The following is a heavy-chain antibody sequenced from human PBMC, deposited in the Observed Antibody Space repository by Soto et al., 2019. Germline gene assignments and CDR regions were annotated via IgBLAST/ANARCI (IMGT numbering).Heavy chain of an antibody. V-gene: IGHV4-34*08. CDR2: MSHSGGT. CDR3: PRVELGSSRTAGDVFDX. J-gene: IGHJ3*01. CDR1: AGIVSSCNYY. D-gene: IGHD3-10*01. Sequence: SETRCLTCAVYAGIVSSCNYYWSWIRQPPGKGLEWIGEMSHSGGTHFNPSLKSRVTISVGTSKNQFSLKLCSVTAADTALYYCPRVELGSSRTAGDVFDXWGRRTMV.